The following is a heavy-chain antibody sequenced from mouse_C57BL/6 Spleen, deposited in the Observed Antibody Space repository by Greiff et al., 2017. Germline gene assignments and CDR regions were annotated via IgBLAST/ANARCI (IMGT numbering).Heavy chain of an antibody. CDR3: ARAKDYDCDGYFDV. Sequence: EVQLQQSGPVLVKPGASVKMSCKASGYTFTDYYMNWVKQSHGKSLEWIGVINPYNGGTSYNQKFKGKATLTVDKSSSTAYMELNSLTSEDSAVYYCARAKDYDCDGYFDVWGTGTTVTVSS. D-gene: IGHD2-4*01. CDR1: GYTFTDYY. J-gene: IGHJ1*03. V-gene: IGHV1-19*01. CDR2: INPYNGGT.